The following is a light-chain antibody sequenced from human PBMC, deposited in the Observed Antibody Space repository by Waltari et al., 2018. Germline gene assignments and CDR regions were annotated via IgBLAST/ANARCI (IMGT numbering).Light chain of an antibody. CDR3: AAWDATLNQWV. V-gene: IGLV1-36*01. CDR1: SSNIGHNG. CDR2: YDD. J-gene: IGLJ3*02. Sequence: QSVLTQPPSVSEAPRQRVTIPFSGSSSNIGHNGVNWYQPPPGKPPKLLLYYDDLVPHGVSARFSGSKSGTSASLAISGLQSADEADDYCAAWDATLNQWVFGGGTKLTVL.